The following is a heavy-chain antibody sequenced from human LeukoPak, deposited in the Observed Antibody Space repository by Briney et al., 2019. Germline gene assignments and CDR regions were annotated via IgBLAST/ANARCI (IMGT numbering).Heavy chain of an antibody. Sequence: ASVKVSCKASGYTFTSYYMHWVRQAPGQGLEWMGIINPSGGSTSYAQKFQGRVTMTRDTSTSTVYMELSSLRSEDTAVYYCARETFRMSGEHYFDYWGQGTLVTVSS. J-gene: IGHJ4*02. CDR3: ARETFRMSGEHYFDY. D-gene: IGHD3-16*01. CDR2: INPSGGST. V-gene: IGHV1-46*01. CDR1: GYTFTSYY.